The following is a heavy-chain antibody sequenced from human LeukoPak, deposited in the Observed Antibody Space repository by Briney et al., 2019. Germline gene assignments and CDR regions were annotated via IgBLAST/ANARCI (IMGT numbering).Heavy chain of an antibody. Sequence: GEPLKISGKGPGSSFTTYWIGWVRQMPGKGLTWLGIIYPGDSDSRYSLSFQGQVRISADQSSSTAYLQWSSLKPSDTAMYYCALFGVGAIRVLDPWGRGTLVSVS. J-gene: IGHJ5*02. D-gene: IGHD1-26*01. V-gene: IGHV5-51*01. CDR3: ALFGVGAIRVLDP. CDR2: IYPGDSDS. CDR1: GSSFTTYW.